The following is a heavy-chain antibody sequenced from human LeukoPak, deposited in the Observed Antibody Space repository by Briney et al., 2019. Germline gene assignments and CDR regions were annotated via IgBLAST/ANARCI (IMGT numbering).Heavy chain of an antibody. Sequence: ASAKVSCKASGYTFTSYDINWVRQATGQGLEWMGWMNPNSGNTGYAQKFQGRVTMTRNTSISTAYMELSSLRSEDTAVYYCASRYGDYEGFYGMDVWGQGTTVTVSS. CDR3: ASRYGDYEGFYGMDV. D-gene: IGHD4-17*01. CDR1: GYTFTSYD. CDR2: MNPNSGNT. J-gene: IGHJ6*02. V-gene: IGHV1-8*01.